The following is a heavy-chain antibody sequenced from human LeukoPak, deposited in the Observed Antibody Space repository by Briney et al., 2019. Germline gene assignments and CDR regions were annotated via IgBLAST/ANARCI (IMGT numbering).Heavy chain of an antibody. Sequence: ASVKVSCKASGYTFTSYDINWVRQATGQGLEWMGWMNPNSGNTGYAQKFQGRVTMTRNTSISTAYMELSSLRSEDTAVYYCARSGYLRGFAFELRRWGQGTLVTVSS. D-gene: IGHD3-10*01. J-gene: IGHJ4*02. V-gene: IGHV1-8*01. CDR1: GYTFTSYD. CDR2: MNPNSGNT. CDR3: ARSGYLRGFAFELRR.